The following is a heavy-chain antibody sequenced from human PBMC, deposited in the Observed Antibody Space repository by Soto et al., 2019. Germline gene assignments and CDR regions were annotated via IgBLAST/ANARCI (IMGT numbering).Heavy chain of an antibody. CDR1: GFTFSNYG. J-gene: IGHJ4*02. CDR2: ISSSIATI. CDR3: ARGGAARPDY. D-gene: IGHD6-6*01. Sequence: EVQLVESGGGLVQPGGSLRLSCAASGFTFSNYGMKWVRQAPGKGLAWVSYISSSIATIQYAASVKGRFTISRDNAKNSLYLQMNSLRDEDTAVYYCARGGAARPDYWGQGTLVTVSS. V-gene: IGHV3-48*02.